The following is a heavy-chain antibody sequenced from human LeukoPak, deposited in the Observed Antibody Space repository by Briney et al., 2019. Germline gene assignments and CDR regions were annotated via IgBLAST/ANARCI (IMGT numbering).Heavy chain of an antibody. CDR1: GDCVNSDDYY. CDR2: VYYTGST. V-gene: IGHV4-61*08. CDR3: ARDQGGSSYRHAFDL. D-gene: IGHD1-26*01. Sequence: SETLSLTCTVSGDCVNSDDYYWSWIRQPPGKGLEWIGYVYYTGSTDYHSSLKSRVTISLDTSNNLFSLKLTSVTAADTAVYYCARDQGGSSYRHAFDLWGQGTMVTVSS. J-gene: IGHJ3*01.